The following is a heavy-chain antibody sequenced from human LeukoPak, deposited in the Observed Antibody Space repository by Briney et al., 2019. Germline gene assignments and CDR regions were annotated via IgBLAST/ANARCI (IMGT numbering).Heavy chain of an antibody. CDR2: MNPNSGNT. Sequence: ASVKVSCKASGYTFTSYDINWVRQATGQGLEWMGWMNPNSGNTGYAQKFQGRVTMTEDTSTDTAYMELSSLRSGDTAVYYCATDYSYGYFDYWGQGTLVTVSS. V-gene: IGHV1-8*01. CDR1: GYTFTSYD. D-gene: IGHD5-18*01. CDR3: ATDYSYGYFDY. J-gene: IGHJ4*02.